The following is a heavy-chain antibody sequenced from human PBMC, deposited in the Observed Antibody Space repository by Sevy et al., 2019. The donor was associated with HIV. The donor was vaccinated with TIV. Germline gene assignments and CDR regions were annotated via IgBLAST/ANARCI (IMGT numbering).Heavy chain of an antibody. D-gene: IGHD3-3*01. CDR1: GDTFITYD. J-gene: IGHJ6*02. CDR3: ARGGSGDVWNYEYYYYGMGV. V-gene: IGHV1-8*02. Sequence: ASVKVSCKASGDTFITYDINWVRQAAGQGLEWMGWMSTKSGNTGFAQKFRGRLTMTWDTSMSTAYMELSSLRSEDTAVYYCARGGSGDVWNYEYYYYGMGVWGQGTTVTVSS. CDR2: MSTKSGNT.